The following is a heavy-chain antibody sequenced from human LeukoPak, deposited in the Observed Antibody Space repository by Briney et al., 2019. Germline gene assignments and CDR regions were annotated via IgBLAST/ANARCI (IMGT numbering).Heavy chain of an antibody. J-gene: IGHJ4*02. Sequence: ASVKVSCKASGYTFTSHDINWVRQATGQGLEWMGWMNPNSGNTGYAQKFQGRVTMTRNTSISTAFMELSSLRSEDTAVYYCARRNTIMVAGLDYWGQGTLVTVSS. CDR1: GYTFTSHD. CDR3: ARRNTIMVAGLDY. D-gene: IGHD5-24*01. CDR2: MNPNSGNT. V-gene: IGHV1-8*01.